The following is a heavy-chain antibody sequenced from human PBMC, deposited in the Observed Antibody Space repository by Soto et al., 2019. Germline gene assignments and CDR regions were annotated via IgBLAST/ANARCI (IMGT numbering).Heavy chain of an antibody. J-gene: IGHJ1*01. V-gene: IGHV4-34*01. CDR2: INHSGTT. D-gene: IGHD2-2*01. CDR3: ALAPAAHILH. Sequence: PWEDLSLRSAVYVVSLGAYYWSWIRQPPGKGLEWIGEINHSGTTNYNPSLKSRVTISVDTSKNQFSLKLSSVTAADTAVYHCALAPAAHILHWGQGTLVTVSS. CDR1: VVSLGAYY.